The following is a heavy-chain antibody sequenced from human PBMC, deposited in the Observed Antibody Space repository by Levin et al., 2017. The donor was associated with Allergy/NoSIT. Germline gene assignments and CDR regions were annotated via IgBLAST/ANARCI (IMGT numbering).Heavy chain of an antibody. Sequence: PGGSLRLSCAASGFTFNNAWMSWVRQAPGKGLEWVGRIKSKTDGGTTDYAAPVKGRFSISRDDSKNTLFLQMDSLKTEDTAVYYCTAYRTTGTRGADYWGQGTLVTVSS. CDR3: TAYRTTGTRGADY. CDR2: IKSKTDGGTT. D-gene: IGHD1-1*01. V-gene: IGHV3-15*01. CDR1: GFTFNNAW. J-gene: IGHJ4*02.